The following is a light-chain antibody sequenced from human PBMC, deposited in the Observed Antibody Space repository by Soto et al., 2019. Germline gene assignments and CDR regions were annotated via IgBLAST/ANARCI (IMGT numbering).Light chain of an antibody. V-gene: IGKV3-11*01. CDR1: LSVKNY. CDR3: QHRSNWPPVT. Sequence: EIVLTQSPATLSLSPGERATLSCRASLSVKNYLAWYQQKPGQAPRLLIYDASNRATGIPARFSGSGCGTDFTLTISSLEPEDSAVYYCQHRSNWPPVTCGGGTKVEIK. CDR2: DAS. J-gene: IGKJ4*01.